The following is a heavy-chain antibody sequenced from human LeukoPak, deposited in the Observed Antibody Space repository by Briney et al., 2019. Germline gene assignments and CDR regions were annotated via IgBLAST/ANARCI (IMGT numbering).Heavy chain of an antibody. CDR3: ARDPAGLRGAFDY. CDR2: ISSSSSYI. D-gene: IGHD3-10*01. CDR1: GFTFSSYS. V-gene: IGHV3-21*01. Sequence: SGGSLRLSCAASGFTFSSYSMNWVRQAPGKGLEWVSSISSSSSYIYYADSVKGRFTISRDNAKNSLYLQMNSLRAEDTVVYYCARDPAGLRGAFDYWGQGTLVTVSS. J-gene: IGHJ4*02.